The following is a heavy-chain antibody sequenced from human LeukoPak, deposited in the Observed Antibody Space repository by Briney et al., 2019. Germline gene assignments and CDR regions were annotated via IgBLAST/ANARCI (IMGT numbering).Heavy chain of an antibody. CDR1: GGSFSGYY. D-gene: IGHD6-6*01. J-gene: IGHJ4*02. Sequence: PSETLSLTCAVYGGSFSGYYWSWIRQPPGKGLEWIGEINHSGSTNYNPSLKSRVTISVDTSKNQFSLKLGSVTAADTAVYYCARDRYSSSSFDYWGQGTLVTVSS. V-gene: IGHV4-34*01. CDR2: INHSGST. CDR3: ARDRYSSSSFDY.